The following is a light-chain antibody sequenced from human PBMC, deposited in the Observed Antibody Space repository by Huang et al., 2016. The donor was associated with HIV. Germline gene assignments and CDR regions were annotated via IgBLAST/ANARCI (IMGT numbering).Light chain of an antibody. CDR1: QSVSSSY. Sequence: EIVLTQSPGTLSLSPGEGATLSCRASQSVSSSYLAWYQQKPGQAPRLLIYGASSRATGIPDRCSGSGSGTDFTLTISILEPEDFAVYYCQQYGRSTGTFGQGTNVEIK. CDR2: GAS. J-gene: IGKJ1*01. V-gene: IGKV3-20*01. CDR3: QQYGRSTGT.